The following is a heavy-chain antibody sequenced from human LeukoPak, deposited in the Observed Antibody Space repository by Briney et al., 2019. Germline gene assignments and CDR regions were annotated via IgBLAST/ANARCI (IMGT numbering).Heavy chain of an antibody. CDR3: ARSYDFWSGYLGTFDY. D-gene: IGHD3-3*01. V-gene: IGHV4-39*07. CDR2: IYYSGST. CDR1: GGSISSSSYY. Sequence: PSETLSFTCTVSGGSISSSSYYWGWIRQPPGKWLVWIGSIYYSGSTYYNPSLKSRVTISVDTSKNQFSLKLSSVTAADTAVYYCARSYDFWSGYLGTFDYWGQGTLVTVSS. J-gene: IGHJ4*02.